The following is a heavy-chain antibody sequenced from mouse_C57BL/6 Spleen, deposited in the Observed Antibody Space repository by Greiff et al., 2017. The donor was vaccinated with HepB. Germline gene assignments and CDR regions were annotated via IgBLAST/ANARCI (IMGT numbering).Heavy chain of an antibody. CDR2: INPNNGGT. CDR1: GYTFTDYY. D-gene: IGHD1-1*01. J-gene: IGHJ3*01. CDR3: AIIYYYGSPWFAY. V-gene: IGHV1-18*01. Sequence: EVQLQQSGPELVKPGASVKIPCKASGYTFTDYYMDWVKQSHGKSLEWIGDINPNNGGTIYNQKFKGKATLTVDKSSSTAYMELRSLTSEDTAVYYCAIIYYYGSPWFAYWGQGTLVTVSA.